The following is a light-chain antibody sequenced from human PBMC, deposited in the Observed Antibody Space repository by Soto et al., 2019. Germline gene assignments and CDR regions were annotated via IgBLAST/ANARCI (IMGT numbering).Light chain of an antibody. V-gene: IGLV1-44*01. CDR2: SNN. CDR3: AAWDDSLNGPV. J-gene: IGLJ2*01. CDR1: SSNIGSNT. Sequence: QSVLTQPPSASWTPGQRVTISCSGSSSNIGSNTVNWYQQLPGTAPKLLNYSNNQRPSGVPDRFSGSKSGTSASLAISGLQSEDEADYYCAAWDDSLNGPVFGGGTKLTVL.